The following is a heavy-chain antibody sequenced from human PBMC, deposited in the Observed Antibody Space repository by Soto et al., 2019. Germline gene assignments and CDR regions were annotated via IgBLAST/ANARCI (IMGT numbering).Heavy chain of an antibody. CDR1: GGSISSGGYY. Sequence: SETLSLTCTVSGGSISSGGYYWSWIRQHPGKGLEWIGYIYYSGSTYYNPSLKSRVTISVDTSKNQFSLKLSSVTAADTAVYYCARHDSSSWAVNAFDIWGQGTMVTVSS. D-gene: IGHD6-13*01. CDR3: ARHDSSSWAVNAFDI. V-gene: IGHV4-31*03. CDR2: IYYSGST. J-gene: IGHJ3*02.